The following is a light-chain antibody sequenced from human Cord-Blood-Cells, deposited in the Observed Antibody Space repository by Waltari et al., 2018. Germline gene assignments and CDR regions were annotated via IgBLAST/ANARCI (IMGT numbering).Light chain of an antibody. Sequence: QSALTQPASASGSPGQSITISCTGTSSDVGSYNLVPWYQQHPGKAPKLMIYEGSKRPSGVSNRFSGSKSGNTASLTISGLQAEDEADYYCCSYAGSSTLVFGGGTKLTVL. V-gene: IGLV2-23*01. CDR2: EGS. CDR1: SSDVGSYNL. J-gene: IGLJ3*02. CDR3: CSYAGSSTLV.